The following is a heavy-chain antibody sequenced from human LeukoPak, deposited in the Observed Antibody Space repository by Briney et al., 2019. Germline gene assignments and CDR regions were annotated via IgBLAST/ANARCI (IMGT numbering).Heavy chain of an antibody. D-gene: IGHD5-24*01. Sequence: GGSLRLSCAGSGFNFSSYDMHWLRHATGKGLEWVSAIGTAGDTYYPGSVKGRFTISRENAKNSLYLQMNSLIAGDTAVYYCARAGNPRDGYNQYGFDPWGQGTLVTVSS. V-gene: IGHV3-13*01. J-gene: IGHJ5*02. CDR3: ARAGNPRDGYNQYGFDP. CDR2: IGTAGDT. CDR1: GFNFSSYD.